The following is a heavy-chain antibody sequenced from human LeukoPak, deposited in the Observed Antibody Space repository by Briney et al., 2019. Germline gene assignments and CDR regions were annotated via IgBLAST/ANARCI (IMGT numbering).Heavy chain of an antibody. V-gene: IGHV1-2*02. CDR3: ARDNVLAVTAYGMDV. Sequence: VASVKVSCKASGYTFTGYYMHWVRQAPGQGLEWMGWINPNSGGTNYAQKFQGRVTMTRDTSISTAYMELSRLRSDDTAVYYCARDNVLAVTAYGMDVWGQGTTVTVSS. CDR1: GYTFTGYY. CDR2: INPNSGGT. J-gene: IGHJ6*02. D-gene: IGHD6-19*01.